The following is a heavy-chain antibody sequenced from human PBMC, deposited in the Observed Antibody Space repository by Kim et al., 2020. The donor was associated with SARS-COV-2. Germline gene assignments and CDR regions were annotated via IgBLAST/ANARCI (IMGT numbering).Heavy chain of an antibody. CDR3: ARAISSTWLVIRHFDY. V-gene: IGHV4-30-4*01. CDR1: GGSISSGDYY. Sequence: SETLSLTCTVSGGSISSGDYYWSWIRQPPGKGLEWIGYIYYSGSTYYNPSLKSRVTISVDTSKNQSSLKLSSVTAADTAVYYCARAISSTWLVIRHFDYWGQGTLVTVSS. J-gene: IGHJ4*02. D-gene: IGHD6-19*01. CDR2: IYYSGST.